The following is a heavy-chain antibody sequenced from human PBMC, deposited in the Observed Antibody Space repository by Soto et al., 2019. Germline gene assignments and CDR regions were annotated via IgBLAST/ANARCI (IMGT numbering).Heavy chain of an antibody. CDR2: IWYDGSNK. Sequence: QVQLGESGGGVVQPGRSLRLSCAASGFTFSSYGMHWVRQAPGKGLEWVAVIWYDGSNKYYADSVKGRFTISRDNSKNTLYLQMNSLRAEDTAVYYCARSGDWLRLGWFDPWGQGTLVTVSS. CDR1: GFTFSSYG. D-gene: IGHD6-19*01. CDR3: ARSGDWLRLGWFDP. J-gene: IGHJ5*02. V-gene: IGHV3-33*01.